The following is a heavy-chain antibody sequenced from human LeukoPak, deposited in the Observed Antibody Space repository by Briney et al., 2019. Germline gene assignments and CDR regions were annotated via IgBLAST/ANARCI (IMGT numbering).Heavy chain of an antibody. Sequence: PSETLSLTCTVSGGSISSYYWSWIRQPPGKGLEWIGYIYYSGSTNYNPSLKSRVTISVDTSKNQFSLKLSSVTAADTAVYYCARLPGYSDWFDPWGQGTLVTVSS. J-gene: IGHJ5*02. CDR3: ARLPGYSDWFDP. V-gene: IGHV4-59*08. CDR1: GGSISSYY. CDR2: IYYSGST. D-gene: IGHD5-24*01.